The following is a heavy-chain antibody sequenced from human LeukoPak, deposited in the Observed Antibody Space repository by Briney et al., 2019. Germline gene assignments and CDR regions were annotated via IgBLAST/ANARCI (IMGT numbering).Heavy chain of an antibody. D-gene: IGHD5-18*01. CDR3: ARRFGYSYGYWFDP. J-gene: IGHJ5*02. V-gene: IGHV4-39*01. CDR2: IYYSGST. Sequence: SETLSLTCTVSGGSISSSSSYWGRIRQPPGMGLEWIGTIYYSGSTYYNPSLKSRVTISVDTSKNQFSLKLSSVTAADTAVYYCARRFGYSYGYWFDPWGQGTLVTVSS. CDR1: GGSISSSSSY.